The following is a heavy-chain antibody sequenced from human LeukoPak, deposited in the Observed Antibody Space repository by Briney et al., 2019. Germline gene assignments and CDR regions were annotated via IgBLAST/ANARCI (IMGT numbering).Heavy chain of an antibody. J-gene: IGHJ4*02. Sequence: SGPTLMKPTETLTLTFTFSGFSLSSSQVGVGWIRQPPGKALEWLAVVYWDGDKRYRPSLRDRLTITKDNSKNQVVLTMSDMEPEDTATYYCIHIRGSPPGSTDYWGQGTLVTVST. CDR2: VYWDGDK. CDR1: GFSLSSSQVG. V-gene: IGHV2-5*02. D-gene: IGHD1-26*01. CDR3: IHIRGSPPGSTDY.